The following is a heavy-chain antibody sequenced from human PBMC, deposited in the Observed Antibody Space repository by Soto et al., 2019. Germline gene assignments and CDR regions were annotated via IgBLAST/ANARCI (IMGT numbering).Heavy chain of an antibody. CDR2: IYYSGST. J-gene: IGHJ5*02. V-gene: IGHV4-59*01. Sequence: PSETLSLTCTVSGGSISSYYWSWIRQPPGKGLEWIGYIYYSGSTNYNPSLKSRVTISVDTSKNQFSLKLSSVTAADTAAYYCAGDYGGYNWFDPWGQGTLVTVSS. CDR3: AGDYGGYNWFDP. D-gene: IGHD4-17*01. CDR1: GGSISSYY.